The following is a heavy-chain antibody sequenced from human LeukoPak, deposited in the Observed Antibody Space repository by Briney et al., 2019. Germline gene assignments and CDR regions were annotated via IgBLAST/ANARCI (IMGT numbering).Heavy chain of an antibody. D-gene: IGHD5-24*01. V-gene: IGHV3-15*05. CDR3: VTDRGDFDH. CDR2: IKTKSDGGAK. J-gene: IGHJ4*02. Sequence: KPGGSLRLSCAASGFTFSSYSMNWVRQAPGKGLEWVARIKTKSDGGAKDYAAAVKGRFTISRDDSKNTVYLQLSSLKSEDAGVYYCVTDRGDFDHWGQGTPVTVSS. CDR1: GFTFSSYS.